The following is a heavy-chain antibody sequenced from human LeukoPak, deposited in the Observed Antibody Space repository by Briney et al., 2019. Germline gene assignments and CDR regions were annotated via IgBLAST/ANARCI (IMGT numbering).Heavy chain of an antibody. CDR3: ASYGSGSYRFDP. CDR2: IHHSGST. V-gene: IGHV4-31*03. D-gene: IGHD3-10*01. Sequence: SETLSLTCTVSGGSISSGDYYWSWIRQHPGKGLEWIGYIHHSGSTYYNPSLKSRVIISVDTSKNQFSLKLNSVTAADTAVYYCASYGSGSYRFDPWGQGTLVTVSS. J-gene: IGHJ5*02. CDR1: GGSISSGDYY.